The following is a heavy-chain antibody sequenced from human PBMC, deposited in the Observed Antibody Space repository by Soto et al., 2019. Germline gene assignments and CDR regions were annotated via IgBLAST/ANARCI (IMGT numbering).Heavy chain of an antibody. CDR1: GFTFGSYA. Sequence: GGSLRLSCAASGFTFGSYAMSWVRQAPGKGLEWVAVISYDGSNKYYADSVKGRFTISRDNSKNTLYLQMNSLRAEDTAVYYCAKRRSSGGLAWGQGTLVTVSS. V-gene: IGHV3-30*18. J-gene: IGHJ5*02. CDR2: ISYDGSNK. D-gene: IGHD3-10*01. CDR3: AKRRSSGGLA.